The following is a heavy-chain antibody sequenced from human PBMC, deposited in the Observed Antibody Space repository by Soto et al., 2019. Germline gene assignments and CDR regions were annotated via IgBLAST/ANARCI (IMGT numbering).Heavy chain of an antibody. Sequence: PSETLSLTCTVSAGSISSYYWNWIRQPPGKGLEWIGYIYYSGSTNYNPSLKSRVTISIDTSKSQFSLILSSVTAADTAVYYCARAVSGYYFDYWGQGTLVTVSS. J-gene: IGHJ4*02. CDR3: ARAVSGYYFDY. CDR2: IYYSGST. CDR1: AGSISSYY. D-gene: IGHD5-12*01. V-gene: IGHV4-59*01.